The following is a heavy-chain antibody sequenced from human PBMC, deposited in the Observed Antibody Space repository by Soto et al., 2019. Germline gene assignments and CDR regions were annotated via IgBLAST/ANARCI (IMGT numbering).Heavy chain of an antibody. J-gene: IGHJ5*02. CDR2: SIPIFGTA. CDR3: ARLSMTPVAP. CDR1: GGTFSSYA. V-gene: IGHV1-69*13. D-gene: IGHD4-17*01. Sequence: SVKVSCKASGGTFSSYAIRWVRQAPGEGLEWMGGSIPIFGTANYAQKFQGRVTITADESTSTAYMELSSLRSEDTAVYYCARLSMTPVAPWGQATLVTVSS.